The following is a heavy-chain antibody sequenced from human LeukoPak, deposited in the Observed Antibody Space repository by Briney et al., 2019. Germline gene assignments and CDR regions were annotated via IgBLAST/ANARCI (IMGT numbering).Heavy chain of an antibody. CDR2: INSDGGTT. J-gene: IGHJ4*02. Sequence: PGGSLRLSCGASGFTFGTYWMHWVRQAPGKGLVWVSGINSDGGTTTYADSVKGRFTISRDNAKNTLYLQMNSLKTEDTAVYYCTTEYYGSGRPSYFDYWGQGTLVTVSS. V-gene: IGHV3-74*01. CDR3: TTEYYGSGRPSYFDY. CDR1: GFTFGTYW. D-gene: IGHD3-10*01.